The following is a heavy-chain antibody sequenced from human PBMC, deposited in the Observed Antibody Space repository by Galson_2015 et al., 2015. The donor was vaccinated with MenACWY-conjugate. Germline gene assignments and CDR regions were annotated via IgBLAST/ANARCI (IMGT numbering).Heavy chain of an antibody. CDR1: GYSFSIYW. CDR2: IYPGDSDT. CDR3: ARPIAAASLYYFDF. Sequence: QSGAEVKKPGESLKISCKGSGYSFSIYWIGWVRQMSGKGLEWMGIIYPGDSDTRYSPSFQGQVTISADKSTTTAYLQWSSLQASDTATYYCARPIAAASLYYFDFWGQGTLVTVSS. D-gene: IGHD6-13*01. J-gene: IGHJ4*02. V-gene: IGHV5-51*01.